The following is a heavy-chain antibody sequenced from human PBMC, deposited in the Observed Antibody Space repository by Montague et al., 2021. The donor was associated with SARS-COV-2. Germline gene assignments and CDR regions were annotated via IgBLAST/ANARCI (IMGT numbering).Heavy chain of an antibody. V-gene: IGHV3-33*08. J-gene: IGHJ4*02. CDR2: IWYDGSNS. Sequence: SLRLSCAASGFSFSDYAMHWVRQAPGLALEWVAGIWYDGSNSYYADSVKGRFAISRDNSKSAVYHQMNSLTADDTAIYNCAREKKEVQMDYWGLGTRVTAS. CDR3: AREKKEVQMDY. D-gene: IGHD5-24*01. CDR1: GFSFSDYA.